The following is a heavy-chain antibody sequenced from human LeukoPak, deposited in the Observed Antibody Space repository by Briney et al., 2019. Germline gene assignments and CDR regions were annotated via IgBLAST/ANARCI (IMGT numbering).Heavy chain of an antibody. CDR1: GYTFTGYY. J-gene: IGHJ4*02. CDR3: ARGGSIVGATTPAY. CDR2: ISAYNGNT. Sequence: ASVKVSCKASGYTFTGYYMHWVRQAPGQGLEWMGWISAYNGNTNYAQKLQGRVTMTTDTSTSTAYMELRSLRSDDTAVYYCARGGSIVGATTPAYWGQGTLVTVSS. V-gene: IGHV1-18*04. D-gene: IGHD1-26*01.